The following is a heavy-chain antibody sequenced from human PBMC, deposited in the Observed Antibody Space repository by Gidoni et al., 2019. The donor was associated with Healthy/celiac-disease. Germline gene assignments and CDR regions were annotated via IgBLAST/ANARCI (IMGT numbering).Heavy chain of an antibody. V-gene: IGHV3-15*07. CDR1: GCTFSNDW. Sequence: DVQLVESGGGVEKTGGSVRRDCADPGCTFSNDWMNWVRQAPGKGLEWVGRIKSKTDGGTTDDAAPVKGRFTISRDDSKITLYLQMNSLKTEDTAVYYCTTAGRGDFWSGYYGGYFQHWGQGTLVTVSS. CDR3: TTAGRGDFWSGYYGGYFQH. CDR2: IKSKTDGGTT. D-gene: IGHD3-3*01. J-gene: IGHJ1*01.